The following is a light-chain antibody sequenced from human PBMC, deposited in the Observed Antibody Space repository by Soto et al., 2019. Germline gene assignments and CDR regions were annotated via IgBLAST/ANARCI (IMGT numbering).Light chain of an antibody. Sequence: QSVLTQPPSASGTPGQRVTISCSGSSSNIGSNFVYWYQQLLGTAPKLLIYNNNQWPSGVPDRFSGSTSGTSASLAISGLRSEDGADYYCAAWDDSLSGVVFGGGTQLTVL. V-gene: IGLV1-47*02. CDR3: AAWDDSLSGVV. J-gene: IGLJ2*01. CDR2: NNN. CDR1: SSNIGSNF.